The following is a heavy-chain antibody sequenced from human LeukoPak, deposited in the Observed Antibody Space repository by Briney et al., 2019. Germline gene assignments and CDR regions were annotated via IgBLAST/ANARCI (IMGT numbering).Heavy chain of an antibody. CDR2: ISGSGGST. V-gene: IGHV3-23*01. Sequence: GGPLRLSCAASGFTFSSYAMSWVRQAPGKGLEWVSAISGSGGSTYYADSVKGRFTISRDNSKNTLYLQMNSLRAEDTAVYYCAKDVLPFGGVIDDFDYWGQGTLVTVSS. D-gene: IGHD3-16*01. CDR3: AKDVLPFGGVIDDFDY. CDR1: GFTFSSYA. J-gene: IGHJ4*02.